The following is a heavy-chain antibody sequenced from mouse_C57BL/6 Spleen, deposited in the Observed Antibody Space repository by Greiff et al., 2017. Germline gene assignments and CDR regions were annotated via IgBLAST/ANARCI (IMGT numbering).Heavy chain of an antibody. Sequence: VQLQESGPELVKPGASVKISCKSSGYAFSSSWMNWVKQRPGTGLEWIGRIYPGDGDTNYNGTVKGQATLTADNASSTADVQGSSLSSEDSAVYFCARNVGDYWGQGTSVTVSS. CDR3: ARNVGDY. CDR2: IYPGDGDT. J-gene: IGHJ2*02. D-gene: IGHD3-3*01. V-gene: IGHV1-82*01. CDR1: GYAFSSSW.